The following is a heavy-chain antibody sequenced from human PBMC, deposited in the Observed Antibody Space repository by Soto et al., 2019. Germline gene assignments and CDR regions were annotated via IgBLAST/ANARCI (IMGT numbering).Heavy chain of an antibody. V-gene: IGHV3-23*01. CDR3: VKDWTGNKCPCLDV. CDR2: ISGDGKST. CDR1: GFTFNAHA. J-gene: IGHJ6*02. Sequence: EVEVLESGGGLQQPGGSLRLSCVASGFTFNAHAMTWVRQGPGVGLAWTSSISGDGKSTYYADSVKGRFTVSRDNSKNTLTLQMNSLRVEDTATYYCVKDWTGNKCPCLDVWGQGTKVTVSS. D-gene: IGHD2-8*02.